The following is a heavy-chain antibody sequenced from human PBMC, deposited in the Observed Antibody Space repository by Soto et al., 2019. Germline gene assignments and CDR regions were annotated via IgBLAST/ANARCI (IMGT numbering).Heavy chain of an antibody. J-gene: IGHJ3*02. CDR3: ARDEYNFYNGSGSSXFDS. V-gene: IGHV1-18*01. CDR2: ISAYNGNT. CDR1: GYTFTSYG. Sequence: ASVKVSFKASGYTFTSYGISWVRQAPGQGLEWMGWISAYNGNTNYAQKLQGRVTMTTDTSTSTAYMEVRSLRSDDTAVYYCARDEYNFYNGSGSSXFDSWGQGTMVTVSS. D-gene: IGHD3-10*01.